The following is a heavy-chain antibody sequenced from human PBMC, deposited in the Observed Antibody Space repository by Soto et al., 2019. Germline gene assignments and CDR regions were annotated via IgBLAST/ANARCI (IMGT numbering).Heavy chain of an antibody. J-gene: IGHJ6*02. CDR2: VSPIGTP. V-gene: IGHV4-31*03. CDR3: ARDRGSYGMDV. CDR1: GDSVSGGYY. Sequence: QVQLQESGPGLVKPSQTLSLTCTVSGDSVSGGYYWSWVRQRPRKGLEWIGYVSPIGTPYYSPSLNSRVSISIDTSKHQLSLEVRSVTAADTAVYYCARDRGSYGMDVWGQGTTVTVSS.